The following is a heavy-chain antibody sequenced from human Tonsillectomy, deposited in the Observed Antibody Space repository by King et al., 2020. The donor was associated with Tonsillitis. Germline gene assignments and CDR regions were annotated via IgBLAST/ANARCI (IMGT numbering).Heavy chain of an antibody. CDR1: GFTFSSKG. D-gene: IGHD2-2*02. Sequence: VQLVESGGGVVQPGGSLRLSCAATGFTFSSKGMHWVRLAPGKGLEWVAVTWYDGSNKYYADSVKGRFTISRDNSKNTLYLQMNRMRDDDTAVYYCARAGDCSTTVCYTSAYFLHWGQGTLVTVSS. J-gene: IGHJ1*01. V-gene: IGHV3-33*08. CDR2: TWYDGSNK. CDR3: ARAGDCSTTVCYTSAYFLH.